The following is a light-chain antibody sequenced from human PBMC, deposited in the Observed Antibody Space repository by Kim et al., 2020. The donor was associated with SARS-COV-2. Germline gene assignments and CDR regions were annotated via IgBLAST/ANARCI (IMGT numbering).Light chain of an antibody. CDR1: PGISSY. CDR3: QQLKSYPIT. V-gene: IGKV1-9*01. Sequence: TSVGDRVSIPCRASPGISSYLAWYQQKPGKAPKLLIYAASTLQSGVPSRFSGSGSGTEFTLTIRSLQPEDFATYYCQQLKSYPITFGQGTRLEIK. CDR2: AAS. J-gene: IGKJ5*01.